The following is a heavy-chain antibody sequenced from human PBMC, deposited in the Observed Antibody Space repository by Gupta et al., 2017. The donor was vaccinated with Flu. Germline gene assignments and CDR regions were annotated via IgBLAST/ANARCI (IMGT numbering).Heavy chain of an antibody. V-gene: IGHV3-23*01. CDR2: ISASGVNT. Sequence: EVQLLESGGGLVQPGGSRRLPCVASGFSFSSFGMIWGRQAPGRGLAWVSGISASGVNTYYPDSMKGRVTISRDKSTNTVYLEMDSLRVEDTAVYFCVKDRGARRDGQFGHWGQGTQVTVSS. D-gene: IGHD6-6*01. CDR1: GFSFSSFG. CDR3: VKDRGARRDGQFGH. J-gene: IGHJ4*02.